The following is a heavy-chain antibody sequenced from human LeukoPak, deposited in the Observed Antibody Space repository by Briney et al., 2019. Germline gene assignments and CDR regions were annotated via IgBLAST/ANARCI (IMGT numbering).Heavy chain of an antibody. D-gene: IGHD3-3*01. CDR1: GFTFSSYW. V-gene: IGHV3-74*01. Sequence: GGSLRLSCAASGFTFSSYWMYWVRHAPGKGLVWVSRINSDGSSKSYADSVKGRCSISRDNAKNTLYLQMNSLRAEDTAVYYCARAGGKYDFWSAPLYYGMDVWGQGTTVTVSS. CDR3: ARAGGKYDFWSAPLYYGMDV. J-gene: IGHJ6*02. CDR2: INSDGSSK.